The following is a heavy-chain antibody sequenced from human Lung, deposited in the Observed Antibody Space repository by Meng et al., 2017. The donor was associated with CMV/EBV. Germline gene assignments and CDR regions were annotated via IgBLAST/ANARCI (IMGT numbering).Heavy chain of an antibody. CDR2: TNYRAKWNN. CDR3: ARGISGGFGD. V-gene: IGHV6-1*01. CDR1: WASSSSNIAA. Sequence: VQVQVPGPGSVKILHPPSLTRRLSWASSSSNIAAWNRIRRPPPGKLAWLGTTNYRAKWNNEYAVSVKSRITISTDNPKNKFYLQLNCMTPEDTAVYYCARGISGGFGDWGQGTLVTVSS. J-gene: IGHJ4*02. D-gene: IGHD6-19*01.